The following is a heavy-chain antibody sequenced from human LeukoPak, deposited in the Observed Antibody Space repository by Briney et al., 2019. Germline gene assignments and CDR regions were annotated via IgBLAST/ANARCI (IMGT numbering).Heavy chain of an antibody. D-gene: IGHD5-18*01. CDR2: INHSGST. Sequence: SETLSFTCAVYGGSFSGYYWSWIRQPPGKGLEWIGEINHSGSTNYNPSLKSRVTISVDTSKNQFSLKLSSVTAADTTVYYCARAPERWYSYGSYTYYYMDVWGKGTTVTVSS. CDR1: GGSFSGYY. V-gene: IGHV4-34*01. CDR3: ARAPERWYSYGSYTYYYMDV. J-gene: IGHJ6*03.